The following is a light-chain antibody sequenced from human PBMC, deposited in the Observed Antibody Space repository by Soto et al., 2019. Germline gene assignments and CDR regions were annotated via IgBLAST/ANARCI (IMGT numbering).Light chain of an antibody. CDR2: GAS. CDR1: QSVTNSY. Sequence: EIVMTQSPVTLSVSPGERATLSCRASQSVTNSYVAWYQQKPGQAPRVLIYGASSRATGIPDRFSGSGSGTDFILTISRLEPEDFAVYFCQQYGGSPPYSFGQGTKLEIK. J-gene: IGKJ2*03. CDR3: QQYGGSPPYS. V-gene: IGKV3-20*01.